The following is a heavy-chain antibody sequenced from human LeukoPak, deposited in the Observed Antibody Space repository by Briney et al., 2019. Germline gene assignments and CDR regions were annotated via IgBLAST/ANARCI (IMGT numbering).Heavy chain of an antibody. Sequence: GGSLRLSCAASGFRFNSYWMHWVRQAPGKGLVWVSRINSDGRDTTYADSVKGRFTIPRDNAKNTLYLQMNSLRAEDTAVYYCARVPNWFDPWGQGTLVTVSS. V-gene: IGHV3-74*01. CDR1: GFRFNSYW. CDR2: INSDGRDT. CDR3: ARVPNWFDP. J-gene: IGHJ5*02.